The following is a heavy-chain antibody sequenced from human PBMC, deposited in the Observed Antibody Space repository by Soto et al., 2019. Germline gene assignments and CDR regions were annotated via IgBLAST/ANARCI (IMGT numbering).Heavy chain of an antibody. V-gene: IGHV3-33*01. D-gene: IGHD1-1*01. CDR2: IWYDGGSK. Sequence: QMQLVESGGGVVQPGKSLRLSCIASGFTFSNYGMHWVRQAPGKGLEWVAVIWYDGGSKFYADSVKGRFTISRDNSKNTLYLQMTSLRADDTAVYYCASDETQLERRPSYGKDVWGQGTTVIVSS. J-gene: IGHJ6*02. CDR1: GFTFSNYG. CDR3: ASDETQLERRPSYGKDV.